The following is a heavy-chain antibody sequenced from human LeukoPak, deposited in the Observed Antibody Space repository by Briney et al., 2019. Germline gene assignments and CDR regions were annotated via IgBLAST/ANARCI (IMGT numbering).Heavy chain of an antibody. CDR2: IYTSGST. Sequence: PSQTLSLTCTVSGGSISSHSYYWSWIRQPAGKGLEWIGHIYTSGSTNYNPSLKSRVTMSVDTSKNQFSLKLSSVTAADTAVYYCARDDAVTTFFAFDIWGQGTMVTVSS. J-gene: IGHJ3*02. V-gene: IGHV4-61*09. CDR1: GGSISSHSYY. CDR3: ARDDAVTTFFAFDI. D-gene: IGHD4-11*01.